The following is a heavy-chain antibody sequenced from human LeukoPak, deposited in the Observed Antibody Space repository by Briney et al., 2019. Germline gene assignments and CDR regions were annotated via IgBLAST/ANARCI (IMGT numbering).Heavy chain of an antibody. Sequence: SETLSLTCTVSGVSINSHYWSWIRQPPGKGLEWIGFIYDSGSANYKSSLESRVTMTVDTSKNQFSLKLNSVTAADAAVYYCARVLQNYYHMDVWGKGTTVTVSS. CDR1: GVSINSHY. CDR2: IYDSGSA. CDR3: ARVLQNYYHMDV. J-gene: IGHJ6*03. V-gene: IGHV4-59*11. D-gene: IGHD3-3*01.